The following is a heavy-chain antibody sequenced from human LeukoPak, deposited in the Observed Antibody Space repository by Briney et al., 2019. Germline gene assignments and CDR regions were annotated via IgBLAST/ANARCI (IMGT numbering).Heavy chain of an antibody. J-gene: IGHJ4*02. D-gene: IGHD6-13*01. CDR1: GFTFSSYA. Sequence: PGGSLRLSCAACGFTFSSYAMSWVRQAPGKGLEWVSAISGSGGSTYYADSVKGRFTISRDNSKNTLYLQMNSLRAEDTAVYYCAQGINAKAGTGSVAQDYWGQGTLVTVSS. CDR2: ISGSGGST. CDR3: AQGINAKAGTGSVAQDY. V-gene: IGHV3-23*01.